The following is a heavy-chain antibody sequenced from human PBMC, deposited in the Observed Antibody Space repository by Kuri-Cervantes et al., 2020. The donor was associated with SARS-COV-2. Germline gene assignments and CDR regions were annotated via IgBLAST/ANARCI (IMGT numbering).Heavy chain of an antibody. D-gene: IGHD4-17*01. CDR3: ATVPWTDYGDYWFDP. CDR1: GFTFSSYA. Sequence: LSLTCAASGFTFSSYAMSWVRQAPGKGLEWVSAISGSGGSTYYADSVKGRFTISRDNSKNTLYLQMNSLRAEDTAVYYCATVPWTDYGDYWFDPWGQGTLVTVSS. CDR2: ISGSGGST. V-gene: IGHV3-23*01. J-gene: IGHJ5*02.